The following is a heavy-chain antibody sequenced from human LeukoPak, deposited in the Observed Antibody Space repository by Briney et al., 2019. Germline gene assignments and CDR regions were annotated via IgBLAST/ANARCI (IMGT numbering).Heavy chain of an antibody. V-gene: IGHV4-34*01. CDR2: INHSGST. D-gene: IGHD1-1*01. Sequence: SSETLSLTCAVYGGSFSGYYWSWIRQPPGKGLEWIGEINHSGSTNYNPSLKSRVTISVDTSKNQFSLKLSSVTAADTAVYYCARIAGTGIDYWGQGTLVTVSS. J-gene: IGHJ4*02. CDR1: GGSFSGYY. CDR3: ARIAGTGIDY.